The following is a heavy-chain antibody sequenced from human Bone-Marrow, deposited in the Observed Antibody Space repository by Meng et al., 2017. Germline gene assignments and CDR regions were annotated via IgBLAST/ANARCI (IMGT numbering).Heavy chain of an antibody. CDR3: ARSVWAVALHYFDY. V-gene: IGHV4-39*07. Sequence: SETLSFTCTAPGGSISRSGCYWGWIRQPPGKGLEWIGNIFYSGTGNSDHNPSLKSRVTISLDTSKNQFSLQLDSVTAADTAVYYCARSVWAVALHYFDYWGQGTLVT. CDR2: IFYSGTGNS. CDR1: GGSISRSGCY. D-gene: IGHD6-19*01. J-gene: IGHJ4*02.